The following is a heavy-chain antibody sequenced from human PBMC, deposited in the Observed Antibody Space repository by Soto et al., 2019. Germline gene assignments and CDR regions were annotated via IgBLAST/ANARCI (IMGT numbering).Heavy chain of an antibody. CDR1: GFTFSSYA. V-gene: IGHV3-30-3*01. CDR3: ARDRTAYCGGGCYPVDAFDI. D-gene: IGHD2-21*02. J-gene: IGHJ3*02. CDR2: ISYDGSNK. Sequence: PGGSLRLSCAASGFTFSSYAMHWVRQAPGKGLEWVAVISYDGSNKYYADSVKGRFTISRDNSKNTLYLQMNSLRAEDTAVYYCARDRTAYCGGGCYPVDAFDIWGEGTMVTVSS.